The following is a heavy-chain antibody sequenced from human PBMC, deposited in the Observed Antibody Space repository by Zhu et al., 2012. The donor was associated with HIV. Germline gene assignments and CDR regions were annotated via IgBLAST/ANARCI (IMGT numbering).Heavy chain of an antibody. CDR3: ARAQKRARSEWAYAH. CDR2: MNPTNGAV. V-gene: IGHV1-2*02. D-gene: IGHD3-3*01. J-gene: IGHJ4*02. CDR1: DEDVFDAAY. Sequence: QVQLVQAGGGVKKPGASATLSCKTADEDVFDAAYMHWVRQAPGQQLEWLAWMNPTNGAVNYAWYLNGRVTATRDRSMTTAFLEVRSLRSDDTAVYYCARAQKRARSEWAYAHWGQGTPVVVS.